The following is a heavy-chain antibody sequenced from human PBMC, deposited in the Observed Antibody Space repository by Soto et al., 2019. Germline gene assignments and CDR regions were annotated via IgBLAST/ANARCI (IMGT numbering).Heavy chain of an antibody. D-gene: IGHD6-13*01. CDR1: GYTFTSYD. CDR2: MNPNSGNT. J-gene: IGHJ6*03. Sequence: QVQLVQSGAEVKKPGASVKVSCKASGYTFTSYDINWVRQATGQGLEWMGWMNPNSGNTGYAQKFQGRVTMTRNTSISTAYMELSSLRSEDTAVYYCARRSSTLLYYYYYYMDVWGKGTTVTVSS. V-gene: IGHV1-8*01. CDR3: ARRSSTLLYYYYYYMDV.